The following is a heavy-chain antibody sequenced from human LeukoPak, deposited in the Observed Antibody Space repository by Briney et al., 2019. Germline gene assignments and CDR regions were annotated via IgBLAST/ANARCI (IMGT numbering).Heavy chain of an antibody. CDR3: ARERDDYYFDY. CDR2: ISRSGTII. Sequence: PGGSLRLSCAAFGFTFSGYEMNWVRQAPGKGLEWVSYISRSGTIISYADSVKGRFTISRDNAKNSLYLQMNSLRAEDTAVYYCARERDDYYFDYWGQGTLVTVSS. J-gene: IGHJ4*02. V-gene: IGHV3-48*03. CDR1: GFTFSGYE. D-gene: IGHD3-3*01.